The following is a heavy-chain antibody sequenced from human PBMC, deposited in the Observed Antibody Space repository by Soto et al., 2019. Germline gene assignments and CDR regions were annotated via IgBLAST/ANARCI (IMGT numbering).Heavy chain of an antibody. V-gene: IGHV3-23*01. J-gene: IGHJ6*02. CDR3: AKAGVAATAAPNGMDV. CDR1: GFTFSSYA. CDR2: ISGSGGST. Sequence: EVQLLESGGGLVQPGGSLRLSCAASGFTFSSYAMSWVRQAPGKGLEWVSAISGSGGSTYYADSVKGRFTISRDNSKNTLYLQMNSLRAEDTAVYYCAKAGVAATAAPNGMDVWGQGTTVTVSS. D-gene: IGHD2-15*01.